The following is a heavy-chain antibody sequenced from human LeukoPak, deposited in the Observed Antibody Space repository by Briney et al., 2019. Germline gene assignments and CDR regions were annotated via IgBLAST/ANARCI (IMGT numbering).Heavy chain of an antibody. J-gene: IGHJ5*02. V-gene: IGHV4-4*07. CDR1: GGSISSYY. CDR2: IYTSGST. CDR3: ARGLYYVILTGLLEGWFDP. Sequence: SETLSLTCTVSGGSISSYYWSWIRQPAGKGLEWIARIYTSGSTNYNPSLKSRVTMSVDTSKNQFSLKLSSVTAADTAVYYCARGLYYVILTGLLEGWFDPWGQGTLVTVSS. D-gene: IGHD3-9*01.